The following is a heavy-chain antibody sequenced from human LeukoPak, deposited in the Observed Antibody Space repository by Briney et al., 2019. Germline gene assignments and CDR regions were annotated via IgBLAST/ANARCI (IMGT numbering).Heavy chain of an antibody. D-gene: IGHD3-22*01. Sequence: ASVKVSCKASGGTFSSYAISWVRQAPGQGLEWMGGIIPIFGTANYAQKFQGRVTITTDESTSTAYMELSSLRSEDTAVYYCASHREDYYDSSGYYLYFDYWGQGTLVTVSS. CDR1: GGTFSSYA. CDR2: IIPIFGTA. J-gene: IGHJ4*02. CDR3: ASHREDYYDSSGYYLYFDY. V-gene: IGHV1-69*05.